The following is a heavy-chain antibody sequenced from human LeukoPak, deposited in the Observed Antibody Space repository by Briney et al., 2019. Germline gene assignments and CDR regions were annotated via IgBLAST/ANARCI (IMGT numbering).Heavy chain of an antibody. V-gene: IGHV4-38-2*02. CDR1: GYSISSGYY. Sequence: RSSETLSLTCTVSGYSISSGYYWGWIRQPPGKGLEWIGSIYHSGSTYYNPSLKSRVTISVDTSKNQFSLKLSSVTAADTAVYYCATSISGDFWSGYYTGYYFDYWGQGTLVTVSS. CDR2: IYHSGST. D-gene: IGHD3-3*01. J-gene: IGHJ4*02. CDR3: ATSISGDFWSGYYTGYYFDY.